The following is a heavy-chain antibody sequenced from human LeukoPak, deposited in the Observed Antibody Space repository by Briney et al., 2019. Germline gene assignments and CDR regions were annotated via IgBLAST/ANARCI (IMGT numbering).Heavy chain of an antibody. V-gene: IGHV3-23*01. D-gene: IGHD4-17*01. CDR3: AKDRSNPTPVTRYGLDV. Sequence: GGSLRLSCAASGFPFSDYAMTWVRQAPGKGLEWVAAISPSASHRYYADFVGGRFTISRDNSKNTLDLQMSSLRAEDTAVYYCAKDRSNPTPVTRYGLDVWGQGTTVTVSS. J-gene: IGHJ6*02. CDR2: ISPSASHR. CDR1: GFPFSDYA.